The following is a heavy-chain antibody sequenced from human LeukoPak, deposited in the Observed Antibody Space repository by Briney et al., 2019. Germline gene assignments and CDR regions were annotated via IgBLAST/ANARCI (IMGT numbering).Heavy chain of an antibody. CDR1: GFTFSDHY. CDR2: IRNKANSYTT. J-gene: IGHJ4*02. CDR3: VRVGLANCGGDCSS. V-gene: IGHV3-72*01. D-gene: IGHD2-21*02. Sequence: GGSLRLSCAVSGFTFSDHYMNWVRQAPGKGLEWVGRIRNKANSYTTEYAASVRGRFTISRDDSKNSLYLQMNSLKTEDTAVYYCVRVGLANCGGDCSSWGQGTLATVSS.